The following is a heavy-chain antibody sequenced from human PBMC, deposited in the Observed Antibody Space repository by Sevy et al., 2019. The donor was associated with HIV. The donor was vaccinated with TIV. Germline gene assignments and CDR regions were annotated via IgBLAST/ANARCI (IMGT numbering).Heavy chain of an antibody. V-gene: IGHV1-18*01. D-gene: IGHD6-13*01. CDR3: ARDLAAAPRGAFDI. Sequence: ASVKVSCKASFYPFTSYGFSWVRQAPGQGLEWMGWISAYNGNTIYAQRVQGRVTMTTDTSTSTAYMELRSLRSDDTAVYYCARDLAAAPRGAFDIWGRRTMVTVS. J-gene: IGHJ3*02. CDR2: ISAYNGNT. CDR1: FYPFTSYG.